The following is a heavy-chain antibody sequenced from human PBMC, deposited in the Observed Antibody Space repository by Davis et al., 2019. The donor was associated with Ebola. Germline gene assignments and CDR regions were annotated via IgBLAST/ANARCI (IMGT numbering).Heavy chain of an antibody. V-gene: IGHV3-7*03. CDR3: ARASGEGFGDPPGY. Sequence: GESLKISCAASGFTFSSYWMNWVRQAPGKGLEWVANIKQDGSEKYYVDSVKGRFTISRDNAKNSLYLQMNSLRAEDTAVYYCARASGEGFGDPPGYWGQGTLVTVSS. CDR2: IKQDGSEK. D-gene: IGHD3-10*01. CDR1: GFTFSSYW. J-gene: IGHJ4*02.